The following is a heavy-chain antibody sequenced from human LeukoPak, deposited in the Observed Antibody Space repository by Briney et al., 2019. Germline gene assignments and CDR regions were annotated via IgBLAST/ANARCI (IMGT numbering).Heavy chain of an antibody. V-gene: IGHV1-8*01. CDR3: ARVKYSGYDWRGYYYGMDV. D-gene: IGHD5-12*01. CDR1: GYTFTRYD. Sequence: ASVKVCCKASGYTFTRYDINWVRQATGQGLEWMGWMNPNSGNTGYAQKFQGRVTMTRNTSISTAYMELSSLRSEDTAVYYCARVKYSGYDWRGYYYGMDVWGQGTTVTVSS. J-gene: IGHJ6*02. CDR2: MNPNSGNT.